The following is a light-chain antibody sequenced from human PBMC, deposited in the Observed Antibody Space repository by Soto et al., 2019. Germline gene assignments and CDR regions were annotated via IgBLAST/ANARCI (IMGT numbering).Light chain of an antibody. J-gene: IGKJ4*01. CDR1: QTLINTY. V-gene: IGKV3-20*01. CDR2: DAS. Sequence: EIVLTQAPGTLSLSPGDRATLSCTASQTLINTYLAWYQQRPGLAPRLLIYDASTRAPGIPDRFSGSGSGTDFTLTISRLEPEDFAVYYCQQYTSSPALTFGGGTRVDIK. CDR3: QQYTSSPALT.